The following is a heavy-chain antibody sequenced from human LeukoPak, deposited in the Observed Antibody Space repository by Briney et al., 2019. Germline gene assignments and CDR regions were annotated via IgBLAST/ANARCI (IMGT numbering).Heavy chain of an antibody. D-gene: IGHD3-16*02. CDR2: IYYSGST. Sequence: SETLSLTCTVSGGSISSYYWSWIRQPPGKGLEWIGYIYYSGSTNYNPSLKSRVTISVDTSKNQFSLKLSSVTAADTAVYYCARGAITFGGVIVLPDYWGQGTLVTVSS. CDR3: ARGAITFGGVIVLPDY. V-gene: IGHV4-59*01. CDR1: GGSISSYY. J-gene: IGHJ4*02.